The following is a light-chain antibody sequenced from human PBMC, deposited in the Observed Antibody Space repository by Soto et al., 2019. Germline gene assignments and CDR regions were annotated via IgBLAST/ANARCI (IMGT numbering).Light chain of an antibody. V-gene: IGKV3-20*01. J-gene: IGKJ1*01. Sequence: ESVLSQSPGALSLSPRERATLSCRASQSVSNNYLAWYQQKPGQAPRLLIYGASNRATGIPDRFSGSGSGTDFTLTISRLEHEDFAVYYCQQYGSSGTFGQGTKVDIK. CDR2: GAS. CDR1: QSVSNNY. CDR3: QQYGSSGT.